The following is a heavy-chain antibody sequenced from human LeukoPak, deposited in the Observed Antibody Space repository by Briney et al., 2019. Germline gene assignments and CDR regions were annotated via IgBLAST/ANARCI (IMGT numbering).Heavy chain of an antibody. CDR3: ARGPRITMIRGGQWYYYMDV. V-gene: IGHV1-2*02. D-gene: IGHD3-10*01. CDR1: GYTFIGYY. J-gene: IGHJ6*03. Sequence: GASVKVSCKASGYTFIGYYIHWVRQAPGQGLEWMGWINPKSGDTNYAQQFRGRLSMTRDTSISTAYMDLSRLTSDDTAVYYCARGPRITMIRGGQWYYYMDVWGKGTTVTISS. CDR2: INPKSGDT.